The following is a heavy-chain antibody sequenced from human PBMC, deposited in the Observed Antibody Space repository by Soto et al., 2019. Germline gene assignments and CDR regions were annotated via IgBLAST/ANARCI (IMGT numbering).Heavy chain of an antibody. V-gene: IGHV4-31*03. CDR1: GDAISRGGYY. Sequence: QVQLQESGPGLVKPSQTLSLTCTVSGDAISRGGYYWGWIRQHPGKGLQWLGYSYYSGNTYYSPSLRGRITISVDMSENLFSLKLTSATAADPAVYCCVRCRGYTGSGPGGWGFDPWGQGTLVTGSS. J-gene: IGHJ5*02. D-gene: IGHD5-12*01. CDR2: SYYSGNT. CDR3: VRCRGYTGSGPGGWGFDP.